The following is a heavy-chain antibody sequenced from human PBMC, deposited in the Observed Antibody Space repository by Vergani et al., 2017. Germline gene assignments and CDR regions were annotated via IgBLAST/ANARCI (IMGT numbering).Heavy chain of an antibody. CDR2: IYYSGST. CDR3: AREGLHSGSGSYNDY. Sequence: QVQLQESGPGLVKPSQTLSLTCTVSGGSISSGDYYWSWIRQPPGKGLEWIGYIYYSGSTYYNPSLKSRITMSVDTSKNQFSLRLSSVTAADTAMYYCAREGLHSGSGSYNDYWGQGTLVTVSS. V-gene: IGHV4-30-4*08. D-gene: IGHD3-10*01. J-gene: IGHJ4*02. CDR1: GGSISSGDYY.